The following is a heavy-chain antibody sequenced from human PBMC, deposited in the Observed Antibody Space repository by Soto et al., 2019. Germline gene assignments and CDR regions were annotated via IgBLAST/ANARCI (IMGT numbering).Heavy chain of an antibody. J-gene: IGHJ3*02. CDR2: INHSGST. CDR3: ARGQRLDAFDI. Sequence: PSETLSLTCAVYGGSFSGYYWSWIRQPPGKGLEWIGEINHSGSTNYNLSLKSRVTISVDTSKNQFSLKLSSVTAADTAVYYCARGQRLDAFDIWGQGTMVTVSS. V-gene: IGHV4-34*01. CDR1: GGSFSGYY. D-gene: IGHD6-19*01.